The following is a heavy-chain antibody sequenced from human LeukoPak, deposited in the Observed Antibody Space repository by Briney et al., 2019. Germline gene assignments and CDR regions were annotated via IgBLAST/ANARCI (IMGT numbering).Heavy chain of an antibody. Sequence: KSGGSLRLSCAASGFTFDDYAMHWVRQAPGKGLEWVSGISWNSGSIGYADSVKGRFTISRDNSKNTLYLQMNSLRAEDTAVYYCAKWGSSSPGRGYFDYWGQGTLVTVSS. V-gene: IGHV3-9*01. J-gene: IGHJ4*02. CDR3: AKWGSSSPGRGYFDY. CDR2: ISWNSGSI. CDR1: GFTFDDYA. D-gene: IGHD6-6*01.